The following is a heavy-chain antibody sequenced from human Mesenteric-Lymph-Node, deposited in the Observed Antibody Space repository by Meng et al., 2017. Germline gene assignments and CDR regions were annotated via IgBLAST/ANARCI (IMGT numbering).Heavy chain of an antibody. Sequence: WVALISYDGSNKYYADSVKGRFAISRDNSKNTLYLQMNSLRAEDTAVYYCTRGRVIAAAGTGRFDYWGQGTLVTVSS. D-gene: IGHD6-13*01. J-gene: IGHJ4*02. V-gene: IGHV3-30*09. CDR3: TRGRVIAAAGTGRFDY. CDR2: ISYDGSNK.